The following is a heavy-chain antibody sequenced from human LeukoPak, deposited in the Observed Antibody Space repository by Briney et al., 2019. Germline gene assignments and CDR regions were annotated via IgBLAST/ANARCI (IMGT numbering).Heavy chain of an antibody. V-gene: IGHV3-23*01. J-gene: IGHJ4*02. Sequence: GGSLRLSCAASGFTFSSYGMSWVRQAPGKGLEWVSAISGSSDSTYYADSVKGRFTIPRDNSKNTLYLQMNSLRAEDTAIYYCAKRGITLDYWGQGTLVTVSS. CDR1: GFTFSSYG. D-gene: IGHD3-10*01. CDR3: AKRGITLDY. CDR2: ISGSSDST.